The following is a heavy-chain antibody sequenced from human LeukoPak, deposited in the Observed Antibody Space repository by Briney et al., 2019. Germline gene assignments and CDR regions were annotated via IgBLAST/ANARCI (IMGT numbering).Heavy chain of an antibody. CDR1: GFTFSSYS. CDR3: ARDQYIAAGGSGYFDY. D-gene: IGHD6-13*01. V-gene: IGHV3-48*01. J-gene: IGHJ4*02. CDR2: ISSSSSTI. Sequence: SGGSLRLSCAASGFTFSSYSMNWVRQAPGKGLEWVSYISSSSSTIYYADSVKGRFTISRDNAKNSLYLQMNSLRAEDTAVYYCARDQYIAAGGSGYFDYWGQRTMVTVSS.